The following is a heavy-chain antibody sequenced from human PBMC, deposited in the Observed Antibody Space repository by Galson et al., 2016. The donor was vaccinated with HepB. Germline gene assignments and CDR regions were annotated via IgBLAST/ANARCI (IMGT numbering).Heavy chain of an antibody. V-gene: IGHV1-18*01. J-gene: IGHJ6*02. CDR3: ARDIVLMVFSADYYYYGMDV. D-gene: IGHD2-8*01. Sequence: SVKVSCKASGYTFTSYGISWVRLAPGQGLEWMGWISGYNGNTNYARKFQGRVTLTTNTSTSTAYMELRRLRSDDTAVYYCARDIVLMVFSADYYYYGMDVWGQGTTVTVSS. CDR2: ISGYNGNT. CDR1: GYTFTSYG.